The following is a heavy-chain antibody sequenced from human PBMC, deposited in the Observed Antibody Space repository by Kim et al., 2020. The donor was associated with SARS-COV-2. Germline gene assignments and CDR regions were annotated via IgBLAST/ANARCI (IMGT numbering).Heavy chain of an antibody. CDR3: AKAELARETYYGSGSPFDY. CDR2: ISYDGDNI. D-gene: IGHD3-10*01. V-gene: IGHV3-30*18. J-gene: IGHJ4*02. Sequence: GGSLRLSCVASGFTFNSYGMHWVRQSPGKGLEWVAVISYDGDNIHYADSVKGRFTISRDNSNNMVYLQMNSLRAEVTAMYYCAKAELARETYYGSGSPFDYWGQGTLVTVSS. CDR1: GFTFNSYG.